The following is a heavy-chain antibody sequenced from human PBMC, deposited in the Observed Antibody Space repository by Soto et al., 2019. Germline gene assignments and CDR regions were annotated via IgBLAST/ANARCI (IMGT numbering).Heavy chain of an antibody. V-gene: IGHV4-59*01. CDR3: ARGVRFLFGPAGGFDP. J-gene: IGHJ5*02. D-gene: IGHD3-3*01. CDR1: GGSISSYY. Sequence: PSETLSLTCTVSGGSISSYYWSWIRQPPGKGLEWIGYIYYSGSTNYNPSLKSRVTISVDTSKNQFSLKLSSVTAADTAVYYCARGVRFLFGPAGGFDPWGPGTLVNVSS. CDR2: IYYSGST.